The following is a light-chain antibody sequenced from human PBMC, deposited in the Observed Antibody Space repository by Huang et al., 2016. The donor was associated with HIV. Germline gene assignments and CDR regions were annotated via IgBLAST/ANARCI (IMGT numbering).Light chain of an antibody. CDR3: QQYEILPIT. V-gene: IGKV1-33*01. CDR1: QDISHY. Sequence: DIQMTQSPSSLSASAGDRVTITCQASQDISHYLNWYQQKPGKAPKCLIHDATNLQTGVPSRFSGSGSGTEFTLTISSLQPEDIGTYYCQQYEILPITFGQGTRLEIK. J-gene: IGKJ5*01. CDR2: DAT.